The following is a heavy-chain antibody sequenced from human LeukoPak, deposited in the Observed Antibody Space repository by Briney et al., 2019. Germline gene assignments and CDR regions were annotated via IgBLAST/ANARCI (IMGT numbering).Heavy chain of an antibody. Sequence: PSETLSLTCTVSGGSISSYYWSWIRQPPGKGLEWIGYIYYSGSTNYNPSLKSRVTISVDTSKNQFSLKLSSVTAADTAVYYCAGEKYFWSGYYFDYWGQGTLVTVSS. CDR1: GGSISSYY. D-gene: IGHD3-3*01. J-gene: IGHJ4*02. CDR2: IYYSGST. V-gene: IGHV4-59*01. CDR3: AGEKYFWSGYYFDY.